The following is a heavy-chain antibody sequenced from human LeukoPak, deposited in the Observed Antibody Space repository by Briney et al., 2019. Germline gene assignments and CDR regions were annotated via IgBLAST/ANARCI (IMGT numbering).Heavy chain of an antibody. J-gene: IGHJ4*02. D-gene: IGHD6-13*01. CDR2: IYYSGST. CDR3: ARIRSRSWLTDFDY. Sequence: SETLSLTCTVSGGSISGYYWSWIRQPPGKGLEWIGYIYYSGSTNYNPSLKSRVTISVDTSKNQFSLKLSSVTAADTAVYYCARIRSRSWLTDFDYWGQGTLVTVSS. CDR1: GGSISGYY. V-gene: IGHV4-59*01.